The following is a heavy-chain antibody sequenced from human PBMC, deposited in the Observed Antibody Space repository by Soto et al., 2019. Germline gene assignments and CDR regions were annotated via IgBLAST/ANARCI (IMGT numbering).Heavy chain of an antibody. J-gene: IGHJ4*02. Sequence: GGSLRLSCAASGFTFSSYGMHWVRQAPGKGLEWVAVIWYDGSNKYYADSVKGRFTISRDNSKNTLYLQMNSLRAEDTAVYYCARSIEVAGQFVDYWGQGTLVTVSS. D-gene: IGHD6-19*01. V-gene: IGHV3-33*01. CDR3: ARSIEVAGQFVDY. CDR1: GFTFSSYG. CDR2: IWYDGSNK.